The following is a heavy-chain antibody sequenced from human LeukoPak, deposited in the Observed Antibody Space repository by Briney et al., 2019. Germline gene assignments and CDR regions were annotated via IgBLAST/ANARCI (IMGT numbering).Heavy chain of an antibody. CDR3: ATGYYYDSSGFFDY. D-gene: IGHD3-22*01. J-gene: IGHJ4*02. CDR2: IYYSGST. Sequence: KASETLSLTCTVSGGSISSYYWSWIRQPPGKGLEWIGYIYYSGSTNYNPSLKSRVTISVDTSKNQFSLKLSSVTAADTAVYYCATGYYYDSSGFFDYWGQGTLVTVSS. V-gene: IGHV4-59*01. CDR1: GGSISSYY.